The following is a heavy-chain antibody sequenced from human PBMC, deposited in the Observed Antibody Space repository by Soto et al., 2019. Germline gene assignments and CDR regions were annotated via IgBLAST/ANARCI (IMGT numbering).Heavy chain of an antibody. V-gene: IGHV1-46*04. CDR1: GYSFTSYY. J-gene: IGHJ4*02. Sequence: QVQLVQSGAEVKKPGASVKVSCRASGYSFTSYYIHWVRQAPGQGLEWMGMINPAGDHTTYAQELLGRVSMSSDTSTSTVYMELSSLRSEDTALYYGSRGGHVMVVVAAHDFWGQGTLVTVSS. CDR3: SRGGHVMVVVAAHDF. D-gene: IGHD2-21*01. CDR2: INPAGDHT.